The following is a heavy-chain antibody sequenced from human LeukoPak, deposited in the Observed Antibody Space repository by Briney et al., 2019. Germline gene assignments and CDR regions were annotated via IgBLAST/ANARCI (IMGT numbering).Heavy chain of an antibody. Sequence: GGSLRLSCAASGFTFSEYYMSWVRQAPGKGLEWVSTISGFGENTYYADSVKGRFTISRDNFKSALFLQMNSLRAEDTAVYYCAKGGHYSCFDPWGQGTLVIVSS. CDR1: GFTFSEYY. J-gene: IGHJ5*02. D-gene: IGHD1-26*01. CDR3: AKGGHYSCFDP. V-gene: IGHV3-23*01. CDR2: ISGFGENT.